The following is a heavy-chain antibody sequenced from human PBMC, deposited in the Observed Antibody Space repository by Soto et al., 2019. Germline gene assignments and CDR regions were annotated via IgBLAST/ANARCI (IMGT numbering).Heavy chain of an antibody. CDR3: AKDQLPEYYYYYYGMDV. J-gene: IGHJ6*02. D-gene: IGHD3-10*01. Sequence: GGSLRLSCAAPGFTVSSNYMSWVRQAPGEGLEWVSVIYSGGSTYYADSVKDRSTISRDNSKNTLYLQMNSLRAEDTAVYYCAKDQLPEYYYYYYGMDVWGQGTTVTVS. CDR2: IYSGGST. V-gene: IGHV3-66*01. CDR1: GFTVSSNY.